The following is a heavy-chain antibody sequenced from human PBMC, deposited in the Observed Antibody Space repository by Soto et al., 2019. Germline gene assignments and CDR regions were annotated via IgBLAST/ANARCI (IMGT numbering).Heavy chain of an antibody. J-gene: IGHJ6*02. V-gene: IGHV4-59*01. CDR1: GGSISSYY. CDR2: IYYSGST. Sequence: SETLSLTCTVSGGSISSYYWSWIRQPPGKGLEWIGYIYYSGSTNYNPSLKSRVTISVDTSKNQFSLKLSSVTAADTAVYYCARDRIAAAGYYYYYYGTDVWGQGTTVTVSS. CDR3: ARDRIAAAGYYYYYYGTDV. D-gene: IGHD6-13*01.